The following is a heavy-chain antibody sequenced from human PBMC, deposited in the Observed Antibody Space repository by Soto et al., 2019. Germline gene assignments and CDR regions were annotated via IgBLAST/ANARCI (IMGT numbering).Heavy chain of an antibody. CDR3: AKGMFGKRNFDY. Sequence: ASVKVSCKVSGYTLTELSMHWVRQAPGKGLEWMGGFDPEDGETIYAQKFQGRVTMTEDTSTDTAYMELSSLRSEDTAVYYCAKGMFGKRNFDYWGQGTLVTVSS. CDR2: FDPEDGET. J-gene: IGHJ4*02. CDR1: GYTLTELS. V-gene: IGHV1-24*01. D-gene: IGHD3-10*02.